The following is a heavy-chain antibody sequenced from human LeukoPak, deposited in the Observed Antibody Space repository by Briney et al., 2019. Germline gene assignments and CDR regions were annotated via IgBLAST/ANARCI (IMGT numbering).Heavy chain of an antibody. V-gene: IGHV3-33*01. CDR3: ARVLGGWFFDY. CDR1: GFTFTSYG. Sequence: GGSLRLSCAASGFTFTSYGMHWVRQAPGKGLEWVAVIWYDGSNKYYADSVKGRFTISRDNSKNTLYLQMNSLRAEDTAVYYCARVLGGWFFDYWGQGTLATVSS. D-gene: IGHD6-19*01. CDR2: IWYDGSNK. J-gene: IGHJ4*02.